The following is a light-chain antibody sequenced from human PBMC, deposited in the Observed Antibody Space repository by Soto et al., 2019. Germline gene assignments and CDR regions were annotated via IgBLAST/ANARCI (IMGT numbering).Light chain of an antibody. V-gene: IGLV2-14*01. Sequence: QSVLTQPASVSGSPRQSITISCTGTRSDVGGYNYVYWHQQHPGKAPKLMIYDVTNRPSGVSDRFSGSKSGNTASLTISGLQSEDEADYYCSSYTSSSTYVFGAGTMVTVL. CDR1: RSDVGGYNY. CDR2: DVT. J-gene: IGLJ1*01. CDR3: SSYTSSSTYV.